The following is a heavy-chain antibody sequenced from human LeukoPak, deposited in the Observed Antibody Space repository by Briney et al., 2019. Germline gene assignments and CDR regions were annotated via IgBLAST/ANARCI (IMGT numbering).Heavy chain of an antibody. Sequence: PSETLSLTCTVSGGSVTSTPYYWGWIRQPPEKGLEWIGSIYYSGSTYYNPSLKSRVSISVDTSKNQVSLKLISVTAADTAVYYCARVPFTYYYDSSGFNWGQGTLVTVSS. D-gene: IGHD3-22*01. CDR1: GGSVTSTPYY. CDR3: ARVPFTYYYDSSGFN. J-gene: IGHJ4*02. CDR2: IYYSGST. V-gene: IGHV4-39*07.